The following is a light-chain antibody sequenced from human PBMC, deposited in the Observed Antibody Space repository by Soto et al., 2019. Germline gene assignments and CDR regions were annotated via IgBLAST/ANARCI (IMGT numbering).Light chain of an antibody. Sequence: QAVVTQEPSLTVSPGGTVTLTCGSSTGAVTSGHYPYWFQQKPGQAPRTLIHDTSNKHSWTPARFSGSLLGGKAALTLSGAQPEDEAEYYCLLSYSGARVVFGGGTQLTVL. CDR1: TGAVTSGHY. CDR3: LLSYSGARVV. CDR2: DTS. J-gene: IGLJ2*01. V-gene: IGLV7-46*01.